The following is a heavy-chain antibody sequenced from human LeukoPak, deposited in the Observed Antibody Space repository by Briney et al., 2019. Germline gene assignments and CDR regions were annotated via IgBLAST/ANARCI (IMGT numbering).Heavy chain of an antibody. V-gene: IGHV3-30*02. J-gene: IGHJ4*02. CDR2: IRYDGSKK. Sequence: PGGSLRLSCTASGFTFSSYGMHCVRQAPGKGLEWVAFIRYDGSKKYADSVKGRFTISRDNSKNTLNLQMNSLRAEDTAVYYCAKDWRAYCGADCYSYFDYWGQGTLVTVSS. CDR1: GFTFSSYG. CDR3: AKDWRAYCGADCYSYFDY. D-gene: IGHD2-21*02.